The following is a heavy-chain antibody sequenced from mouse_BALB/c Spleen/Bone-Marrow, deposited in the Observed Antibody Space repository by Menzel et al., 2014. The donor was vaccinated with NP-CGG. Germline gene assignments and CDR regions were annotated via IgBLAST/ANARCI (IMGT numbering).Heavy chain of an antibody. Sequence: EVMLVESGGDLVKSGGSLKLSCAASGFTFSSYSMSWVRQIPEKRLEWVATISSGGGNICYPDSVKGRFTISRDNAKNNLYLQMSSLRSEDTALYYCVRSSPFFNGKGGDYAVDYWGQGTSVTVPS. D-gene: IGHD2-1*01. CDR1: GFTFSSYS. CDR3: VRSSPFFNGKGGDYAVDY. J-gene: IGHJ4*01. CDR2: ISSGGGNI. V-gene: IGHV5-9*03.